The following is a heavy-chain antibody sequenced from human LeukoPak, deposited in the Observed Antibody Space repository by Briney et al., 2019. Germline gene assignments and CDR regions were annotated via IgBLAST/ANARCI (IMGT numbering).Heavy chain of an antibody. D-gene: IGHD2-15*01. CDR1: GGSISSYY. V-gene: IGHV4-59*08. Sequence: SETLSLTCTVSGGSISSYYWSWIRQPPGKGLEGIGYIYYSGSTNYNPSLKSRVTISVDTSKNQFSLKLSSVTAADTAVYYCARGILGYCSGGSCYSFDIXXXGTMVTVSS. J-gene: IGHJ3*02. CDR2: IYYSGST. CDR3: ARGILGYCSGGSCYSFDI.